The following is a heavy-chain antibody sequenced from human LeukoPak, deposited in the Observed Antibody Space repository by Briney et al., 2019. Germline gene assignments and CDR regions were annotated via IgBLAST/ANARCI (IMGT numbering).Heavy chain of an antibody. D-gene: IGHD3-22*01. Sequence: SETLSLTCTVPGGSISNYYWSWIRQPPGKGLEWIGYIYYSGITNYNPSLESRVTISVDTSKNQFSLKLSSVTAADTAVYYCARNNYDRWYYFDYWGQGTLVTVSS. CDR1: GGSISNYY. J-gene: IGHJ4*02. V-gene: IGHV4-59*01. CDR2: IYYSGIT. CDR3: ARNNYDRWYYFDY.